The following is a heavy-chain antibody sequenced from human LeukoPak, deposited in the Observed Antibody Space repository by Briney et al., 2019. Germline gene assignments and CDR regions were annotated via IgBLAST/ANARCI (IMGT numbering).Heavy chain of an antibody. CDR3: ARRHDTAMVSDL. V-gene: IGHV4-59*08. Sequence: SETLSLTCTVSGGSISSYYWSWIRQPPGKGLEWVGYIYYSGSTNYNPSLKSRVTISVDTSRNQFSLRLSSVTAADTAVYYCARRHDTAMVSDLWGRGTLVTVSS. CDR1: GGSISSYY. CDR2: IYYSGST. D-gene: IGHD5-18*01. J-gene: IGHJ2*01.